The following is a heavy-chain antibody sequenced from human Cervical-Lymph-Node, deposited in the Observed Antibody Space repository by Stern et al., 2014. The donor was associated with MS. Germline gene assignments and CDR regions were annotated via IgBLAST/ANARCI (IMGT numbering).Heavy chain of an antibody. CDR2: INLSEGAT. J-gene: IGHJ3*01. D-gene: IGHD1-26*01. V-gene: IGHV1-46*03. CDR3: AREGADNDAFDV. CDR1: GYTFIDYY. Sequence: VQLVQSGAAVKKPGASVTVSCRTSGYTFIDYYIHWVRQAPGQGLEWMGIINLSEGATTYAQKFQGRVTMTRDTSTNTAYMQLGSLTSEDTAVFFCAREGADNDAFDVWGQGTMVTVSS.